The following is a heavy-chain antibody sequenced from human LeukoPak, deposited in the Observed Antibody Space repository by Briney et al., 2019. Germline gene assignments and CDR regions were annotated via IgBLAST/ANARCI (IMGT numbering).Heavy chain of an antibody. CDR3: ARGDDSGYYDYFDY. V-gene: IGHV3-33*01. Sequence: GGSLRLSCAASGFTFSNYGMHWVRQAPGKGLEWVAVIWYDGSNKYYGDSVKGRFTISRDNSKNTLYLQMNSLRAEDTAMYYCARGDDSGYYDYFDYWGQGALVTVSS. CDR1: GFTFSNYG. J-gene: IGHJ4*02. D-gene: IGHD3-22*01. CDR2: IWYDGSNK.